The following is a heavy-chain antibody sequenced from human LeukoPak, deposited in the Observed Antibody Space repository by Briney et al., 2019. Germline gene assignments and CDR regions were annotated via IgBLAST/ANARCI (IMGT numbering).Heavy chain of an antibody. CDR3: AREPTVITGYFDY. V-gene: IGHV1-2*02. CDR1: GYTFTGYY. Sequence: ASVKVSYKASGYTFTGYYMHWVRQAPGQGLEWMGWINPNSGGTNYAQKFQGRVTMTRDTSISTAYMELSRLRSDDTAVYYCAREPTVITGYFDYWGQGTLVTVSS. D-gene: IGHD4-17*01. CDR2: INPNSGGT. J-gene: IGHJ4*02.